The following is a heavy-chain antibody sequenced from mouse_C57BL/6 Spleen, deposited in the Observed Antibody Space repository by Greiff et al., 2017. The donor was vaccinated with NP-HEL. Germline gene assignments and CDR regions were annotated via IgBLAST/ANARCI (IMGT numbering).Heavy chain of an antibody. D-gene: IGHD1-1*01. CDR3: ASHYGSSYDWYFDV. V-gene: IGHV5-12*01. Sequence: EVMLVESGGGLVQPGGSLKLSCAASGFTFSDYYMYWVRQTPEKRLEWVAYISNGGGSTYYPDTVKGRFTISRDNAKNTLYLQMSRLKSEDTAMYYCASHYGSSYDWYFDVWGTGTTVTVSS. CDR2: ISNGGGST. CDR1: GFTFSDYY. J-gene: IGHJ1*03.